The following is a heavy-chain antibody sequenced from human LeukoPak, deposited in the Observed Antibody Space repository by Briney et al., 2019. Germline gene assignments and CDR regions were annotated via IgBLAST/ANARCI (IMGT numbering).Heavy chain of an antibody. CDR2: ISYDGSNK. V-gene: IGHV3-30*18. J-gene: IGHJ4*02. Sequence: PGRSLRLSCAASGFTFSSYGMHWVRQAPGKGLEWVAVISYDGSNKYYVDSVKGRFTISRDNSKHTLYLQMNSLRAEDTAVYYCAKIPRGTTFNWGEGTQVTVSS. D-gene: IGHD2/OR15-2a*01. CDR1: GFTFSSYG. CDR3: AKIPRGTTFN.